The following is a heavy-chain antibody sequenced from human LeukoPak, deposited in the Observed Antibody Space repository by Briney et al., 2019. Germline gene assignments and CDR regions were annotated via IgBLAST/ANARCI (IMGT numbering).Heavy chain of an antibody. CDR1: GGSISSNW. CDR2: IEDRGNT. CDR3: AGAGTYYLDN. V-gene: IGHV4-4*02. Sequence: SGTLSLTCAVSGGSISSNWWSWVSQPPGKGLEWIGEIEDRGNTNYNPSLKSRVTISVDKSKNQFSLKLSSLTAADTAVYYCAGAGTYYLDNWGQGTLVTVSS. J-gene: IGHJ4*02. D-gene: IGHD3-10*01.